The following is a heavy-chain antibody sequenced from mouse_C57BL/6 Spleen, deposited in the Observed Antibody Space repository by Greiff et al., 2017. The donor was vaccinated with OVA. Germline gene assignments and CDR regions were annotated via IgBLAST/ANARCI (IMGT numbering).Heavy chain of an antibody. D-gene: IGHD1-1*01. J-gene: IGHJ2*01. Sequence: QVQLQQSGPELVKPGASVKISCKASGYAFSSSWMNWVKQRPGKGLGWIGRIYPGDGDTNYNGKFKGKATLTADKSSSTAYMQLSSLTSEDSAVYFCARGITTVVAPYYFDYWGQGTTLTVSS. CDR1: GYAFSSSW. V-gene: IGHV1-82*01. CDR2: IYPGDGDT. CDR3: ARGITTVVAPYYFDY.